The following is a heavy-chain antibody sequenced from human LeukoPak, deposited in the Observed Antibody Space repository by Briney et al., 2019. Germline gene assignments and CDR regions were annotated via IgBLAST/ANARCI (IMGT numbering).Heavy chain of an antibody. D-gene: IGHD6-13*01. Sequence: SGPALVKPTQTLTLTCTFSGFSLSTSGMCVSWIRQPPGKALEWLARIDWDDDKYYSTSLKTRLTISKDTSKNQVVLTMTNMDPVDTATYYCARTRGDSSSWRTDYWGQGTLVTVTS. V-gene: IGHV2-70*11. J-gene: IGHJ4*02. CDR2: IDWDDDK. CDR3: ARTRGDSSSWRTDY. CDR1: GFSLSTSGMC.